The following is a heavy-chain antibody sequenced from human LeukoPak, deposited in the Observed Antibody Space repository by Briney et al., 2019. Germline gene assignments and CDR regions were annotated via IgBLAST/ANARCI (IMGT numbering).Heavy chain of an antibody. V-gene: IGHV4-30-2*01. D-gene: IGHD1-26*01. CDR1: GGSISSGGYS. J-gene: IGHJ4*02. Sequence: SQTLSLTCAVSGGSISSGGYSWSWIRQPPGKGLEWIGYIYHSGSTYYNPSLKSRVTISVDRSKNQFSLKLSSVTAADTAVYYCTTSCPSGSYYLDFDYWGQGTLVTVSS. CDR3: TTSCPSGSYYLDFDY. CDR2: IYHSGST.